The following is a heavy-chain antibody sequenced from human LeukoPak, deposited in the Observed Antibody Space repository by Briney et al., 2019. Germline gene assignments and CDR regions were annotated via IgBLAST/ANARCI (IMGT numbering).Heavy chain of an antibody. CDR2: INPNSGGT. CDR3: ARGIIAAAGNWFDP. D-gene: IGHD6-13*01. V-gene: IGHV1-2*02. Sequence: GASVKVSCKASGYTFTDYYLHWVRQAPGDGLEWMGWINPNSGGTNYAQKFQGRVTMTRDTSISTAYMELSRLRSDDTAVYYCARGIIAAAGNWFDPWGQGTLVTVSS. CDR1: GYTFTDYY. J-gene: IGHJ5*02.